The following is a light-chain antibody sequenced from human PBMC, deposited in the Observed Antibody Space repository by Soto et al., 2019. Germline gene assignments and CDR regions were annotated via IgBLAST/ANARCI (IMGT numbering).Light chain of an antibody. J-gene: IGKJ4*01. Sequence: IVLTQSPATLSVSPGERATLSCRASQAVGSNLAWYQQRPGQAPRLLIYDASTRATRIPHRFSGGGSGTEFTLTISSLQSDDFAVYYCQHFNMWPHMPTFGGGTKLAIK. CDR1: QAVGSN. CDR3: QHFNMWPHMPT. CDR2: DAS. V-gene: IGKV3-15*01.